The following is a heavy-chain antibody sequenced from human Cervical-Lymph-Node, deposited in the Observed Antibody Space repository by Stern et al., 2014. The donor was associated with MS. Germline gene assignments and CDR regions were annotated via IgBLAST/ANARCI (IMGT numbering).Heavy chain of an antibody. CDR3: ARDRWESATGAFDY. D-gene: IGHD1-1*01. CDR1: GFTFSSHA. J-gene: IGHJ4*02. V-gene: IGHV3-23*04. Sequence: EVQLVQSGGGLVQPGGSLRLSCTTSGFTFSSHAMTWVRQAPGKGPEWVAPISGSGGSIYYADAVKVRFTISRDNAKNTLYLQMNNLRVEDTAVYYCARDRWESATGAFDYWGQGTLVTVSS. CDR2: ISGSGGSI.